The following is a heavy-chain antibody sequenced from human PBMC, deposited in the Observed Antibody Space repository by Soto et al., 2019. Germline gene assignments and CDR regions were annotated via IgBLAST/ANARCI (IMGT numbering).Heavy chain of an antibody. CDR3: ARHPGGRGYYYGMDV. J-gene: IGHJ6*02. CDR1: GGTFSSYA. V-gene: IGHV1-69*12. D-gene: IGHD2-15*01. CDR2: IIPIFGTA. Sequence: QVQLVQSGAEVKKPGSSVKVSCKASGGTFSSYAISWVRQAPGQGLEWMGGIIPIFGTANYAQKFQGRVTITADESXXTAYMELSSLRSEDTAGYYCARHPGGRGYYYGMDVWGQGTTVTVSS.